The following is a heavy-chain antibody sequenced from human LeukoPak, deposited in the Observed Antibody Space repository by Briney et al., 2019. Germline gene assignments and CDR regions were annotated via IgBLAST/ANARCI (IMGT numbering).Heavy chain of an antibody. CDR1: GGTFSSYA. J-gene: IGHJ5*02. D-gene: IGHD3-22*01. Sequence: GAPVKVSCKASGGTFSSYAISWVRQAPGQGLEWMGGIIPIFGTANYAQKFQGRVTITTDESTSTAYMELSSLRSEDTAVYYCARDLYYYDSSGSSLDPWGQGTLVTVSS. V-gene: IGHV1-69*05. CDR2: IIPIFGTA. CDR3: ARDLYYYDSSGSSLDP.